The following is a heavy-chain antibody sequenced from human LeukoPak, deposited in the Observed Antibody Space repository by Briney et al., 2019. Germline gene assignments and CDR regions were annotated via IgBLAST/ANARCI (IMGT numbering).Heavy chain of an antibody. CDR3: AKLTYGDSRGYYFDY. J-gene: IGHJ4*02. CDR2: ISYDGSNK. CDR1: GFTFSSYG. Sequence: GGSLRLSCAASGFTFSSYGMHWVRQAPGKGLEWVAVISYDGSNKYYADSVKGRFTISRDNSKNTLYLQMNSLRAEDTAVCYCAKLTYGDSRGYYFDYWGQGTLVTVSS. D-gene: IGHD4-17*01. V-gene: IGHV3-30*18.